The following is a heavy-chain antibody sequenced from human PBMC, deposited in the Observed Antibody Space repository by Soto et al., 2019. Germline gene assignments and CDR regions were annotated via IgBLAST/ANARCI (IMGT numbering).Heavy chain of an antibody. D-gene: IGHD2-15*01. CDR2: ISYDGSNK. CDR3: ARERLVVVVAATTNWFDP. Sequence: QVQLVESGGGVVQPGRSLRLSCAASGFTFSSYAMHWVRQAPGKGLEWVAVISYDGSNKYYADSVKGRFTISRDNSKNTLYLQMNSLRAEDTVVYYCARERLVVVVAATTNWFDPWGQGTLVTVSS. J-gene: IGHJ5*02. CDR1: GFTFSSYA. V-gene: IGHV3-30-3*01.